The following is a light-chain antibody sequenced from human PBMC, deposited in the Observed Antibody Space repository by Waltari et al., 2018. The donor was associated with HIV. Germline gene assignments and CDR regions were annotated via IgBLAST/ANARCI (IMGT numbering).Light chain of an antibody. CDR3: GPWAPSLSAGV. CDR2: NNN. Sequence: SVLTQPPSVSAAPGQKVTISCSGSSPNIGNDYVSRYQPVPGAAPKLLIYNNNKRPSGIPDRYSVPKSGTSATLGITALQTGDEAAYYCGPWAPSLSAGVFGGGTKLTVL. V-gene: IGLV1-51*01. J-gene: IGLJ3*02. CDR1: SPNIGNDY.